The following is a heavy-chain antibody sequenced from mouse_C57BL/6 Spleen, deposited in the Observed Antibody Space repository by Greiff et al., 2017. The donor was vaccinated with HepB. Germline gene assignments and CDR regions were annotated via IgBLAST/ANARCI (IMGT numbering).Heavy chain of an antibody. CDR1: GFTFSSYA. D-gene: IGHD1-3*01. J-gene: IGHJ2*01. Sequence: EVKLQESGEGLVKPGGSLKLSCAASGFTFSSYAMSWVRQTPEKRLEWVAYISSGGDYIYYADTVKGRFTISRDNARNTLYLQMSSLKSEDTAMYYCTRESNSFDYWGQGTTLTVSS. CDR3: TRESNSFDY. V-gene: IGHV5-9-1*02. CDR2: ISSGGDYI.